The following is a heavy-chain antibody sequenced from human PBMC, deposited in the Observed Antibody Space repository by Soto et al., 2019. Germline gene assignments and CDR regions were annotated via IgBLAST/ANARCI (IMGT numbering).Heavy chain of an antibody. CDR3: ARRSSGYYPTFDY. D-gene: IGHD3-22*01. CDR2: IYYSGSA. CDR1: GGSISSGGYY. Sequence: QVQLQESGPGLVKPSQTLSLTCTVSGGSISSGGYYWSWIRQHPGKGLEWIGYIYYSGSAYYNPSLKSRVTISVDTSKNQFSLKLSSVTAADTAVYYCARRSSGYYPTFDYWGQGTLVTVSS. V-gene: IGHV4-31*03. J-gene: IGHJ4*02.